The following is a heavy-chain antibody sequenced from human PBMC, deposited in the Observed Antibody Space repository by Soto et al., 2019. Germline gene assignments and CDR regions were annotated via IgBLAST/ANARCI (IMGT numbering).Heavy chain of an antibody. J-gene: IGHJ4*02. Sequence: PSETLSLTCSVSGASISSAYWTWIRQTPGKGLEWIASVYDSGSTYYNPSLTSRVTVSVDTSKTQISLKVTSVTAADTAIYSCARGRYTNLVYYLDYWGPGTLVTVSS. D-gene: IGHD2-2*02. CDR1: GASISSAY. V-gene: IGHV4-59*01. CDR2: VYDSGST. CDR3: ARGRYTNLVYYLDY.